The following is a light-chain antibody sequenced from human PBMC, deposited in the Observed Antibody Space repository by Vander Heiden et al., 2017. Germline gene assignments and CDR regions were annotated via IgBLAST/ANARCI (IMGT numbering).Light chain of an antibody. V-gene: IGLV3-21*02. Sequence: SYVLTQPPSVSVAPGQTARINCGGNDIGTKGVHWYQQRPGQAPVLVVYDDSDRPSGIPERFSGSTSANTATLTISGVEAGDGADYFCQVWDTRSDHVVFGGGTKLTVL. CDR3: QVWDTRSDHVV. J-gene: IGLJ2*01. CDR2: DDS. CDR1: DIGTKG.